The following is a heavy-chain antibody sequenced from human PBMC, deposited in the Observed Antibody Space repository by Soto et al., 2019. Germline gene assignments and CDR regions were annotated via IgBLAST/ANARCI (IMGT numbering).Heavy chain of an antibody. CDR2: IYSSGST. Sequence: SETLSLTCTVSGGSISSYYWSWIRQPPGKGLEWIGYIYSSGSTNYNPSLKSRVTISVDTSKNQFSLKLSSVTAADTAVYYCARRYGGGFDYWGQGTLVPVAS. V-gene: IGHV4-59*08. CDR3: ARRYGGGFDY. CDR1: GGSISSYY. J-gene: IGHJ4*02. D-gene: IGHD3-10*01.